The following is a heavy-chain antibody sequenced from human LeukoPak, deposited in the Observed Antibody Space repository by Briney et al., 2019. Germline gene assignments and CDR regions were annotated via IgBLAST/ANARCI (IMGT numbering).Heavy chain of an antibody. CDR1: GFTFSSYS. CDR2: ISSSSSYI. CDR3: ARFNLAVAHDY. J-gene: IGHJ4*02. Sequence: PGGSLRLSCAASGFTFSSYSMTWVRQAPGKGLEWVSSISSSSSYIYYADSVKGRFTISRDNSKNSLYLQMNSLRAEDTAVYYCARFNLAVAHDYWGQGTLVTVSS. D-gene: IGHD6-19*01. V-gene: IGHV3-21*01.